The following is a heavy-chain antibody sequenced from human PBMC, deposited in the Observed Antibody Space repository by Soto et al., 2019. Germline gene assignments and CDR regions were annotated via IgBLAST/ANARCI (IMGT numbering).Heavy chain of an antibody. J-gene: IGHJ5*02. V-gene: IGHV3-11*06. CDR2: ISPGSRYP. D-gene: IGHD2-15*01. CDR3: VRGGGGGLFDP. CDR1: GFTFGDSY. Sequence: QVQLVESGGGLVPPGGSLRLSCAGSGFTFGDSYMSWIRQAPGKGLEWLSYISPGSRYPAYADSVKGRFTISRDNAKRSLYMQMMSLSAEDTAIYYCVRGGGGGLFDPWGQGTMVALSS.